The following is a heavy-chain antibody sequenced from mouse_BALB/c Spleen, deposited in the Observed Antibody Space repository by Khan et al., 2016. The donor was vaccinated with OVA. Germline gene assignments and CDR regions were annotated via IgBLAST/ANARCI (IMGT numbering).Heavy chain of an antibody. CDR1: GYTFSGYW. CDR2: ILPGSGSR. V-gene: IGHV1-9*01. D-gene: IGHD1-1*01. J-gene: IGHJ2*01. CDR3: ARVNYGRRDYSDD. Sequence: QVQLKQSGAELMKPGASVKISCKATGYTFSGYWLAWVKQRPGHGLEWIVEILPGSGSRNYNEKFKGKATFTADLSSKTTYMQLSSLTSEASAVFDCARVNYGRRDYSDDWGKGTTRTGSS.